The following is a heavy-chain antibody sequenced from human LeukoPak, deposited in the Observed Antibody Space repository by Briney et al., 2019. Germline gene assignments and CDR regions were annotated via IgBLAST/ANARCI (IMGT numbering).Heavy chain of an antibody. V-gene: IGHV3-48*01. Sequence: GGSLRLSCAASGFTFSTYSMNWVRQAPGKGLEGVSYITGSSSTIYYADSVKGRFTISRDNSKNTLYLQMNSLRAEDTAVYYCAKDKQSLGITIFGVVAYYFDYWGQGTLVTVSS. D-gene: IGHD3-3*01. CDR2: ITGSSSTI. J-gene: IGHJ4*02. CDR3: AKDKQSLGITIFGVVAYYFDY. CDR1: GFTFSTYS.